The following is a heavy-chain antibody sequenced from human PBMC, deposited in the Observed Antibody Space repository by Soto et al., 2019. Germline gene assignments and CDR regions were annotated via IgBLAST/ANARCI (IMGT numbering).Heavy chain of an antibody. J-gene: IGHJ4*02. CDR3: ARASWLPDY. CDR2: INPSGGST. D-gene: IGHD5-12*01. CDR1: GYTFTNYY. V-gene: IGHV1-46*01. Sequence: QVQLVQSGAEVMKPGASVKISCKASGYTFTNYYMHWVRQAPGQGLEWMGIINPSGGSTSYAQKFQGRVTMTRETSMSTVHMELSSLRSEDTAVYYCARASWLPDYWGQGTLVTVSS.